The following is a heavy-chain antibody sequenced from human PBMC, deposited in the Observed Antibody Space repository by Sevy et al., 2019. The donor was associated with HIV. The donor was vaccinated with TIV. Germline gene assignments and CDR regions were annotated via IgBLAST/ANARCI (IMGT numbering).Heavy chain of an antibody. Sequence: APVKVSCSTSGYTFSVHYIYWVRQAAGQGLEWMGWINPNTGDTNFSPKFQGRVTMTRDSSINTAYMELSRLTSADTAVYFCARLRYSDPSGQYYGGGADYFDYWGQGTLVTVSS. J-gene: IGHJ4*02. V-gene: IGHV1-2*02. CDR2: INPNTGDT. D-gene: IGHD3-22*01. CDR3: ARLRYSDPSGQYYGGGADYFDY. CDR1: GYTFSVHY.